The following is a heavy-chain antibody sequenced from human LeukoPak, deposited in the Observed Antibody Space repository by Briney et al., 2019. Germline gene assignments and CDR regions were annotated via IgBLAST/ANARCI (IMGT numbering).Heavy chain of an antibody. CDR2: ISGSGGST. CDR1: RFTFSSYA. J-gene: IGHJ6*02. Sequence: GGSLRLSCAASRFTFSSYAMSWVRQAPGKGLEWVSAISGSGGSTYYADSVKGRFTISRDNSKNTLYLQMDSLRAGDTAVYYCAKVVPAAPYYAMDVWGQGTTVTVSS. D-gene: IGHD2-2*01. CDR3: AKVVPAAPYYAMDV. V-gene: IGHV3-23*01.